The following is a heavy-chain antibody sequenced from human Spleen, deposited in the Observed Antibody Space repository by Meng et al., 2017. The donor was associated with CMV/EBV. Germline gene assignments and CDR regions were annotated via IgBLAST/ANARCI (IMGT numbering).Heavy chain of an antibody. J-gene: IGHJ5*02. D-gene: IGHD2-2*01. Sequence: ETLSLTCAASGFTFSSYSMNWVRQAPGKGLEWVSSISSSSSYIYYADSVKGRFTISRDNAKNSLYLQMNSLKTEDTAVYYCTRLWSTGGFDPWGQGTLVTVSS. CDR3: TRLWSTGGFDP. V-gene: IGHV3-21*04. CDR1: GFTFSSYS. CDR2: ISSSSSYI.